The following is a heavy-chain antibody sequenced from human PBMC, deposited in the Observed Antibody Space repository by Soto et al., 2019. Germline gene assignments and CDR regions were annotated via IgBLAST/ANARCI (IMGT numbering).Heavy chain of an antibody. V-gene: IGHV1-2*04. CDR1: GYTFTGYY. Sequence: QVQLVQSGAEVKKRGASVKVSCKASGYTFTGYYMHWVRQAPGQGLEWMGWINPNSGGTNYAQKFQGWVTMTRDTSISTAYMELSRLRSDDTAVYYCAREGAAAAGTLGTLFDYWGQGTLVTVSS. CDR2: INPNSGGT. D-gene: IGHD6-13*01. CDR3: AREGAAAAGTLGTLFDY. J-gene: IGHJ4*02.